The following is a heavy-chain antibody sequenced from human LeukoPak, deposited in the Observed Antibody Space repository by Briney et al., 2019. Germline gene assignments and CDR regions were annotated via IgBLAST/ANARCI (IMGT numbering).Heavy chain of an antibody. CDR2: INPNSGGT. J-gene: IGHJ3*02. D-gene: IGHD6-13*01. CDR1: GYTFTGYY. V-gene: IGHV1-2*02. CDR3: ASPRPASWYPATGDAFDI. Sequence: ASVKVSCKASGYTFTGYYMHWVRQAPGQGLEWMGWINPNSGGTNYAQKFQGRVTITADKSTSTAYMELSSLRSEDTAVYYCASPRPASWYPATGDAFDIWGQGTMVTVSS.